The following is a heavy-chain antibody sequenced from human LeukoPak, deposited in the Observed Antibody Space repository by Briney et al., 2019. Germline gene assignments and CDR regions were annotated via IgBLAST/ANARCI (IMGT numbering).Heavy chain of an antibody. CDR3: ARSIRFSSSSFGY. CDR2: IYHSGST. J-gene: IGHJ4*02. CDR1: GYSISSGYY. D-gene: IGHD6-6*01. Sequence: SETLSLTCAVSGYSISSGYYWGWIRQPPGKGLEWIGSIYHSGSTYYNPSLKSRVTISVDTSKNQFSLKLSSVTAADTAVYYCARSIRFSSSSFGYWGQGTLVTVSS. V-gene: IGHV4-38-2*01.